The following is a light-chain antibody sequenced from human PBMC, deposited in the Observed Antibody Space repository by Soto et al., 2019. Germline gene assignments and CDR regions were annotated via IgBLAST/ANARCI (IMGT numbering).Light chain of an antibody. V-gene: IGKV3-20*01. Sequence: EIVLTQSPGTLALSPGERATLSCRASQSLSSNSLAWYQQKPGQAPRLLIYGASSRATGIPDRFSGSGSGTDFTLTIRRLEPEDFAVYYCQQYGTSPTCGGGTKVEIK. CDR3: QQYGTSPT. CDR2: GAS. J-gene: IGKJ4*01. CDR1: QSLSSNS.